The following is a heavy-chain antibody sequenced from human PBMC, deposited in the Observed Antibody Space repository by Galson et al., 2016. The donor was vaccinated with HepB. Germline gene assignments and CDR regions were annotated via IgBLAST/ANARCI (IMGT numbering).Heavy chain of an antibody. V-gene: IGHV3-23*01. CDR2: INPSGGTT. CDR1: GFTHTNYA. Sequence: SLRLSCAASGFTHTNYAMSWVRQAPGKGLEWVSTINPSGGTTCFADSVKGRFTFSRDNSRNTLYLQMNSLRAEDTAVYYCAKSRGSTGGASYNSWQRLGVLGFDAFDLWGQGTVVTVSS. J-gene: IGHJ4*02. CDR3: AKSRGSTGGASYNSWQRLGVLGFDAFDL. D-gene: IGHD2-8*02.